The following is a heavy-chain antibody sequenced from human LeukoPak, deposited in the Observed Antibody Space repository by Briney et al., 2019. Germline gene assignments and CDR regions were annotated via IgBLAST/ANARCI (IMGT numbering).Heavy chain of an antibody. V-gene: IGHV3-23*01. Sequence: GGSLRLSCAASGFTFNNYAMSWVRQAPGKGLEWVSAILGSGRSAYYADSVKGRFTISRDNSKNSLFLQMNSLRVEDTALYYCSKWGDYDVLTGYYDSNFWGQGTLVTVSA. CDR3: SKWGDYDVLTGYYDSNF. CDR2: ILGSGRSA. D-gene: IGHD3-9*01. CDR1: GFTFNNYA. J-gene: IGHJ4*02.